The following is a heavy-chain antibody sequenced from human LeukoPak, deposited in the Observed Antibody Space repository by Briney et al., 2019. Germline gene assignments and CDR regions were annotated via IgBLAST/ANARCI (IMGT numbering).Heavy chain of an antibody. CDR1: RFTFDDYA. D-gene: IGHD5-18*01. CDR3: AKDIGGYSYAADY. V-gene: IGHV3-43*02. Sequence: GGSLRLSCAASRFTFDDYAMHWVRQAPGKGLEWVSLISGDGGTTYYADSVKGRFTISRDNSENSLYLQMNSLRTEDTAFYYCAKDIGGYSYAADYWGQGTLVTVSS. CDR2: ISGDGGTT. J-gene: IGHJ4*02.